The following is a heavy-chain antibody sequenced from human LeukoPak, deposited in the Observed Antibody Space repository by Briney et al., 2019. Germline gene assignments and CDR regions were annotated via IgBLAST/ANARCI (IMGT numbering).Heavy chain of an antibody. J-gene: IGHJ4*02. V-gene: IGHV3-33*01. CDR1: GFTFSSYG. D-gene: IGHD3-16*01. Sequence: GGSLRLSCAASGFTFSSYGMHWVRQAPGKGLEWVAVIWYDGSNKYYADSVKGRFTISRDNSKNTLYLQMNSLRAEDTAVYYCARDVGWGSFDYWGRGTLVTVSS. CDR3: ARDVGWGSFDY. CDR2: IWYDGSNK.